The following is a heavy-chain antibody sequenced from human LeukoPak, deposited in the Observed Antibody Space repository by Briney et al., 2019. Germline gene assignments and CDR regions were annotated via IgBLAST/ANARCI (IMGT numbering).Heavy chain of an antibody. CDR1: GGSINKYY. CDR2: IYYRGST. J-gene: IGHJ4*02. V-gene: IGHV4-59*01. D-gene: IGHD4-17*01. CDR3: ARGGDYGDLRYFDY. Sequence: SETLSLTCTVSGGSINKYYWSCIRQPPGGGLEWIGYIYYRGSTNYNPSLKSRVTFSVDTSKNQFSLKLNSVTAADTAVYYCARGGDYGDLRYFDYWGQGTLVTVSS.